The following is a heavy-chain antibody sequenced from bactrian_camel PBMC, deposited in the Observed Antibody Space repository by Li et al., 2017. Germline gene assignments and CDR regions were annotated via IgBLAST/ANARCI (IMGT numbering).Heavy chain of an antibody. V-gene: IGHV3S57*01. CDR1: GGTFSSYC. Sequence: QLVESGGGSVEAGGSLRLSCAASGGTFSSYCMGWFRQDPGMEREGVAAIWNGGRVGNYADSVKGRFTISYDNAKNTLYLQVNSLKTEDTAMYYCAAGQGSLPYWGQGTQVTVS. J-gene: IGHJ4*01. CDR3: AAGQGSLPY. CDR2: IWNGGRVG. D-gene: IGHD2*01.